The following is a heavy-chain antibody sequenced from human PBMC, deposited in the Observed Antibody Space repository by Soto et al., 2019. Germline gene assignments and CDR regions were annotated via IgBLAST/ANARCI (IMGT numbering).Heavy chain of an antibody. Sequence: EVQLVESGGGLVQPGGSLRLSCAASGFTFSSYAMHWVRQAPGKGLEYVSVITSNGGNTDYASSVKGRFTISRDNCKNTRYLQMGSLRAEDMAVYDFARRMPFGYGMDVWGQGTTVTVSS. CDR2: ITSNGGNT. J-gene: IGHJ6*02. V-gene: IGHV3-64*01. D-gene: IGHD2-2*01. CDR1: GFTFSSYA. CDR3: ARRMPFGYGMDV.